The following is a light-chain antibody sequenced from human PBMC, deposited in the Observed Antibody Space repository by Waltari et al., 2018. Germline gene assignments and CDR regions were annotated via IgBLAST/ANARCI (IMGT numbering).Light chain of an antibody. CDR1: QSLLHRNGYNY. CDR3: MQSLHTPLT. V-gene: IGKV2-28*01. CDR2: LGS. Sequence: DIVMTQSPLSLSFTPGEPASISCRSSQSLLHRNGYNYLDWYLQKPGQSPQLLVYLGSNRASGVPDRVSGSGSGTDFTLKISRVEADDVGVYYCMQSLHTPLTFGQGTKVEI. J-gene: IGKJ1*01.